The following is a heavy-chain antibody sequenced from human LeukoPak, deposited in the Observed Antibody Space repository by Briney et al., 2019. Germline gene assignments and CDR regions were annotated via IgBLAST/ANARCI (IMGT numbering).Heavy chain of an antibody. CDR1: GFTFSSYW. D-gene: IGHD3-10*01. V-gene: IGHV3-74*01. Sequence: GGSLRLSCAASGFTFSSYWMHWVRQAPEKGLVWVSRINTDGSSTSYADSVKGRFTISRDNAKNTLYLQMNSLRAEDTAVYYCARDHGSGSYYYLDYWGQGTLVTVSS. CDR3: ARDHGSGSYYYLDY. CDR2: INTDGSST. J-gene: IGHJ4*02.